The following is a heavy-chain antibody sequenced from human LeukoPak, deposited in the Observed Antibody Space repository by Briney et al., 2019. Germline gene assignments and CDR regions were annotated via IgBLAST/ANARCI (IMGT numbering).Heavy chain of an antibody. D-gene: IGHD5-18*01. J-gene: IGHJ4*02. CDR1: GGSISSYY. V-gene: IGHV4-59*01. CDR2: IYYSGST. Sequence: SETLSLTCTVSGGSISSYYWSWIRQPPGKGLEWIGYIYYSGSTNYNPSLKSRVTISVDTSKNQLSLKLSSVTAADTAVYYCARGHGYSYESFDYWGQGTLATVSS. CDR3: ARGHGYSYESFDY.